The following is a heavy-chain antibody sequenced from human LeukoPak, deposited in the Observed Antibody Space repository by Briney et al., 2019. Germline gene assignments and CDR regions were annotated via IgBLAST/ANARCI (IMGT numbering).Heavy chain of an antibody. D-gene: IGHD3-10*01. J-gene: IGHJ6*03. CDR1: VYTFTGYY. CDR3: ARGLRGVRGVITTYYYYYMDV. Sequence: GASVKVSCKTSVYTFTGYYIQWVRQASGQGLAWMGWMNPNRGNTGYAQKFQGRVTMTRNTSISTAYMELSSLRSEDTAVYYCARGLRGVRGVITTYYYYYMDVWGKGTTVTISS. V-gene: IGHV1-8*02. CDR2: MNPNRGNT.